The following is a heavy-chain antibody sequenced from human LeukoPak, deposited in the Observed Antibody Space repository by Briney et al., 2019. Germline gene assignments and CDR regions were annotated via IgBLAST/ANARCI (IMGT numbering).Heavy chain of an antibody. D-gene: IGHD6-19*01. CDR2: IYTSGIT. CDR1: GGSISSYY. Sequence: ASETLSLTCTVSGGSISSYYWSWIRQPAGKGLEWIGRIYTSGITDYNLSLKSRVTMSLDTSKNQFSLKLSSVTAADTAVYYCARHEYSSGWYRYFDYWGQGTLVTVSS. CDR3: ARHEYSSGWYRYFDY. V-gene: IGHV4-4*07. J-gene: IGHJ4*02.